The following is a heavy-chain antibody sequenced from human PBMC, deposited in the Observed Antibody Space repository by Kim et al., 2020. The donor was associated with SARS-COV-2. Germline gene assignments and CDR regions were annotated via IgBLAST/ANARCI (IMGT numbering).Heavy chain of an antibody. J-gene: IGHJ6*02. CDR3: ARGATMVQGVILYYYYGMDV. V-gene: IGHV7-4-1*02. D-gene: IGHD3-10*01. CDR2: INTNTGNP. Sequence: ASVKVSCKASGYTFTSYAMNWVRQAPGQGLEWMGWINTNTGNPTYAQGFTGRFVFSLDTSVSTPYLQISSLKAEDTAVYYCARGATMVQGVILYYYYGMDVWGQGTTVTVSS. CDR1: GYTFTSYA.